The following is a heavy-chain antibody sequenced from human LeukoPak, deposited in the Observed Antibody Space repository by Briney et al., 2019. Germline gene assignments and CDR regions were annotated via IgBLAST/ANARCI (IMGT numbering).Heavy chain of an antibody. J-gene: IGHJ4*02. CDR2: IITSGREI. CDR1: GFTFSDHY. V-gene: IGHV3-11*01. Sequence: PGGSLRLSCAASGFTFSDHYLSWIRQAPGGLEWVSYIITSGREIYYADSVKGRFTISRDNAKNSLYLQMNSLRVEDTAVYYCARDLTVVTPCWGQGTLVTVSS. D-gene: IGHD4-23*01. CDR3: ARDLTVVTPC.